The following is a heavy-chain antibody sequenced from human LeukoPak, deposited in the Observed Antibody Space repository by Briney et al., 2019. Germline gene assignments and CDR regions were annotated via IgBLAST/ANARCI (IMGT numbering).Heavy chain of an antibody. D-gene: IGHD6-13*01. V-gene: IGHV3-30*19. CDR1: GFTFSSYG. J-gene: IGHJ5*02. CDR2: ISYDGSNQ. CDR3: ARVAAAGTGNNWFDP. Sequence: PGRSLRLSCAASGFTFSSYGMHWVRQAPGKGLEWVAVISYDGSNQYYADSVKGRFTISRDNSKNTLYLQMNSLRAEDTAVYYCARVAAAGTGNNWFDPWGQGTLVTVSS.